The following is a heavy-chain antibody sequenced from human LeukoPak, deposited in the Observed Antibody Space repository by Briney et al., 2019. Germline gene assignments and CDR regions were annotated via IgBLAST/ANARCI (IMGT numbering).Heavy chain of an antibody. V-gene: IGHV4-4*02. J-gene: IGHJ4*02. CDR2: IYHSGST. CDR1: GGSVSRNHW. CDR3: ARAPSRDGQIPL. D-gene: IGHD2-21*01. Sequence: KPSGTLSLTCAVSGGSVSRNHWWSWVRQPPGKGLEWIGEIYHSGSTNYNSSLKSRVTISVDNSKNQFSLRLTSVTVADTAVYYCARAPSRDGQIPLWGQGTLVTVSS.